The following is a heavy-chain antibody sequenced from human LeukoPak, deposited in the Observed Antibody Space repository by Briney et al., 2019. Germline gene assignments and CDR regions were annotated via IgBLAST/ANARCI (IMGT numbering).Heavy chain of an antibody. Sequence: GVSLRLSCAASGVTFSSYGMHWVRQVPGKGLEWVAFIRYDGSNKYYADSVKGRFTISRDNSKNTLYLQMNSLRAEDTAVYYCAKDRLGTGYGSGSYYPAIDYWGQGTLVTASS. CDR1: GVTFSSYG. CDR3: AKDRLGTGYGSGSYYPAIDY. V-gene: IGHV3-30*02. J-gene: IGHJ4*02. D-gene: IGHD3-10*01. CDR2: IRYDGSNK.